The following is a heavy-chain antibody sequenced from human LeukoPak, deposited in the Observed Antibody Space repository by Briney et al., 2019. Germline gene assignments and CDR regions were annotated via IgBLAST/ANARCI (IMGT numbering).Heavy chain of an antibody. Sequence: ASVKVSCKASGGTFSSYAISWVRQAPGQGLELMGRIIPIFGTANYAQKFQGRVTITTDESTSTAYMELSSLRAEDTAVYYCAKKGDFWSGCYPFDYWGQGTLVTVSS. CDR3: AKKGDFWSGCYPFDY. CDR1: GGTFSSYA. J-gene: IGHJ4*02. D-gene: IGHD3-3*01. V-gene: IGHV1-69*05. CDR2: IIPIFGTA.